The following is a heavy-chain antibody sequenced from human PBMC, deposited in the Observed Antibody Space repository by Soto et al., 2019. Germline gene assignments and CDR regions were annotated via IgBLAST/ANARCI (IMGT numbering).Heavy chain of an antibody. CDR3: ARDGERYCSSTSCYGIVWFDL. CDR2: ISAYNGNT. Sequence: ASVKVSCKASGYTFTSYVISWVRQAPGQGLEWMGWISAYNGNTNYAQKLQGRVTMTTDTSTSTAYMELRSLRSDDTAVYYCARDGERYCSSTSCYGIVWFDLWGRGTLVTVSS. D-gene: IGHD2-2*01. J-gene: IGHJ2*01. CDR1: GYTFTSYV. V-gene: IGHV1-18*01.